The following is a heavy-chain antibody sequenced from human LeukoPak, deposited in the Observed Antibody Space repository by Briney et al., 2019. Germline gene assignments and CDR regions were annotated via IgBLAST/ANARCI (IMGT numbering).Heavy chain of an antibody. CDR2: ISSSGSTI. Sequence: GGSLRLSCAASGLTFSRYEMTWVRQAPGKGLERPSYISSSGSTIYYADSVKGRFTISRDNAKNSLYLQMNSLRAEDTAVYYCARIAAAGEYGMDVWGKGPRSPSPQ. J-gene: IGHJ6*04. V-gene: IGHV3-48*03. CDR3: ARIAAAGEYGMDV. D-gene: IGHD6-13*01. CDR1: GLTFSRYE.